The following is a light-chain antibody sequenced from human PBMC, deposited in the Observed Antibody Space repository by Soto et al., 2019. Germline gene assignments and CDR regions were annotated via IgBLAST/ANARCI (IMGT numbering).Light chain of an antibody. Sequence: DIQMTQSPSTLSASVGDRVTITCRASQSLTTWLAWYQQKPGKAPKLLIYRASSLESGVPSRFSGSGYGTEFTLTISSLQPDDFATYYCQQYSSFPYTFGQETKVEIK. J-gene: IGKJ2*01. CDR2: RAS. CDR1: QSLTTW. CDR3: QQYSSFPYT. V-gene: IGKV1-5*03.